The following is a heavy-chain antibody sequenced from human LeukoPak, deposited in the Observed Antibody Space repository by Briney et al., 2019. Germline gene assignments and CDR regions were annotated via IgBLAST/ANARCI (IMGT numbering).Heavy chain of an antibody. Sequence: GESLKISCKGSGYSFPSYWIGWVRQMPGKGLECMGVIYLGDSDTRYSPSFQGQVTISADKSISTAYLQWSSLKASDTAMYYCARPVGVNGWYDYWGQGTLVTVSS. CDR3: ARPVGVNGWYDY. CDR1: GYSFPSYW. V-gene: IGHV5-51*01. J-gene: IGHJ4*02. D-gene: IGHD6-19*01. CDR2: IYLGDSDT.